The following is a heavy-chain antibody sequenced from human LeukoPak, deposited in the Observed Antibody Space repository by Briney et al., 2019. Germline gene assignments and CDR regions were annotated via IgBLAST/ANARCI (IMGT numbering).Heavy chain of an antibody. D-gene: IGHD6-19*01. V-gene: IGHV3-48*01. CDR1: GFTFSSYS. CDR2: ITASGTAM. Sequence: GGSLRLSCAASGFTFSSYSMNWVRQAPGKGLEWVSHITASGTAMFYADSVKGRFTISRDNSKNTLYLQMNSLRAEDTAVYYCAKDDGPLAVAGTLDYWGQGTLVTVSS. CDR3: AKDDGPLAVAGTLDY. J-gene: IGHJ4*02.